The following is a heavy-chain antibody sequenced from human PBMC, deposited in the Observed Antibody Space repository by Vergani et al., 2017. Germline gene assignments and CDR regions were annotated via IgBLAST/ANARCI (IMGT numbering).Heavy chain of an antibody. V-gene: IGHV4-59*01. CDR1: GGSISSYY. CDR3: ARTFTLRGTVMDV. CDR2: IYYSGST. J-gene: IGHJ6*02. Sequence: QVQLQESGPGLVKPSETLSLTCTVSGGSISSYYWSWIRQPPGKGLEWVGYIYYSGSTNYNPSLKRRVTISVDTSKNQFSLKLSSVTAADTAVYSCARTFTLRGTVMDVWGQGTTVTVSS. D-gene: IGHD2/OR15-2a*01.